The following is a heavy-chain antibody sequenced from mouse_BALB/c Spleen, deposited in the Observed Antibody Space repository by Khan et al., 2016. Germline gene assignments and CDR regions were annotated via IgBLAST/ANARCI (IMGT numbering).Heavy chain of an antibody. CDR2: IWGGGVT. CDR3: ASYGGGAMDY. V-gene: IGHV2-6-4*01. Sequence: QVQLQQSGPGLVAPSQSLSITCTVSGFSLSRYSVHWVRQPPGKGLEWLGMIWGGGVTDYNSALKSRLSISKDNSKSQAFLKMNSRHTDDTAMYYCASYGGGAMDYWGQGTSVTVSS. J-gene: IGHJ4*01. CDR1: GFSLSRYS. D-gene: IGHD1-2*01.